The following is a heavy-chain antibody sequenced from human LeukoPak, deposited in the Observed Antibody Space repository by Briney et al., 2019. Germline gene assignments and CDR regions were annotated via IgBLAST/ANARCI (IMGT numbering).Heavy chain of an antibody. CDR3: VSSGKDQLPAYYYYMDV. V-gene: IGHV1-69*05. Sequence: ASVKVSCKASGGTFSSYAISWVRQAPGQGLEWMGGIIPIFGTANYAQKFQGRVTITTDESTSTAYMELSSLRSEDTAVYYCVSSGKDQLPAYYYYMDVWGKGTTVTVSS. CDR1: GGTFSSYA. J-gene: IGHJ6*03. CDR2: IIPIFGTA. D-gene: IGHD3-10*01.